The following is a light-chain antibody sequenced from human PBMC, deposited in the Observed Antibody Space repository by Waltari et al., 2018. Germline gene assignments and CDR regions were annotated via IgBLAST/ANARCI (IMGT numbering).Light chain of an antibody. CDR2: EDN. Sequence: SDELTQPPSVSVSPGQTARITCSGDALPKKYAHWYQQKSGQAPVVVIYEDNKRPSEIPERFSGSSSGTMATLTISGAQVEDEADYHCYSTDSSGLGVFGTGTKVTVL. CDR1: ALPKKY. V-gene: IGLV3-10*01. J-gene: IGLJ1*01. CDR3: YSTDSSGLGV.